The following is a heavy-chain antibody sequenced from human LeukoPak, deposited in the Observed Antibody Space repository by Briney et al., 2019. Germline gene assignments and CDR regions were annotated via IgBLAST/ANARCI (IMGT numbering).Heavy chain of an antibody. D-gene: IGHD3/OR15-3a*01. CDR3: ARDTLPRQLDYYFDY. CDR2: INHSGST. Sequence: SETLSLTCAVYGGSFSGYYWSWIRQPPGKGLEWIGEINHSGSTNYNPPLKSRVTISVDTSKNQFSLKLSSVTAADTAVYYCARDTLPRQLDYYFDYWGQGTLVTVSS. V-gene: IGHV4-34*01. CDR1: GGSFSGYY. J-gene: IGHJ4*02.